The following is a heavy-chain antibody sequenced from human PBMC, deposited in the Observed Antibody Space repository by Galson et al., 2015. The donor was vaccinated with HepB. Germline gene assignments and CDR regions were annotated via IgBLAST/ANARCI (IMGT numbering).Heavy chain of an antibody. CDR2: IYSGGST. Sequence: SLRLSCAASGFTVSTNYMSWVRQAPGKGLEWVSVIYSGGSTYYADSVKGRFTIPRDNSKNTLYLQMNSLRAEDTAVYFCARAGSSSGLTAFDIWGQGTMVTVSS. V-gene: IGHV3-53*01. J-gene: IGHJ3*02. D-gene: IGHD6-6*01. CDR1: GFTVSTNY. CDR3: ARAGSSSGLTAFDI.